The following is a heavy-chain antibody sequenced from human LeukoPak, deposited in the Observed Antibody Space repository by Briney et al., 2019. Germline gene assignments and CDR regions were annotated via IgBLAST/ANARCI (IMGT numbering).Heavy chain of an antibody. CDR3: ATLHSSGWPPRGGDS. D-gene: IGHD6-19*01. J-gene: IGHJ4*02. Sequence: SETLSLTCTVSGGSISRDSYYWAWIRQPPGKGLEWIGSIHYSGSTHYNPSLQSRVTISVDTSKAQFSLKLSSVTAADTAVYYCATLHSSGWPPRGGDSWGQGTLVTVSS. V-gene: IGHV4-39*01. CDR1: GGSISRDSYY. CDR2: IHYSGST.